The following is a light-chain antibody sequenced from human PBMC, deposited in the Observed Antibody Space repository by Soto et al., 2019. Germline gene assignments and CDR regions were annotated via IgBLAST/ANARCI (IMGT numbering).Light chain of an antibody. Sequence: EIVMTQSPASLSVSPGERATLSCRASQSVSSKLAWFQQKPGQAPSLLIYSASTRATGIPARFSGSGSGTEFTLTITTLQSEDFAVYYCQQYNNWCTFGQGTKV. CDR3: QQYNNWCT. CDR1: QSVSSK. V-gene: IGKV3-15*01. J-gene: IGKJ1*01. CDR2: SAS.